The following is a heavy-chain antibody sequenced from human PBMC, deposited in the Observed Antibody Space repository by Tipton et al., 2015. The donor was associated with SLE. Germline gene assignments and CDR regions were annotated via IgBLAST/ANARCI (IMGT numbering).Heavy chain of an antibody. CDR2: IYNTGNVLYNSGNI. CDR3: ATSFIYSDWGAFHI. D-gene: IGHD4-11*01. V-gene: IGHV4-38-2*01. J-gene: IGHJ3*02. Sequence: TLSLTCFVSGYSISSDKYWGWIRQPPGKGLEWIGSIYNTGNVLYNSGNIFYSPSFKSRVTISLDTTKNHFSLNLSSVTAADTAVYYCATSFIYSDWGAFHIWGQGTMVTVSS. CDR1: GYSISSDKY.